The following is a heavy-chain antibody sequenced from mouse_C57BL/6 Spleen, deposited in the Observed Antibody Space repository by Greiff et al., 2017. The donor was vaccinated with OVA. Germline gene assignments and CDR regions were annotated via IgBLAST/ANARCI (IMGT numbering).Heavy chain of an antibody. CDR2: ISSGGDYI. D-gene: IGHD1-1*01. J-gene: IGHJ1*03. CDR3: TRDRLYYGSSYEWYFDV. V-gene: IGHV5-9-1*02. CDR1: GFTFSSYA. Sequence: EVKVVESGEGLVKPGGSLKLSCAASGFTFSSYAMSWVRQTPEKRLEWVAYISSGGDYIYYADTVKGRFTISRDNARNTLDLQMSSLKSEDTAMYYCTRDRLYYGSSYEWYFDVWGTGTTVTVSS.